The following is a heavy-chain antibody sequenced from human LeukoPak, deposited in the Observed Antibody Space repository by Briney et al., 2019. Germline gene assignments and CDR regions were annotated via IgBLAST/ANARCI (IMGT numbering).Heavy chain of an antibody. CDR2: IYGNGGRT. D-gene: IGHD1-14*01. CDR3: AKDKKPDGVWSIDY. J-gene: IGHJ4*02. V-gene: IGHV3-23*01. Sequence: PGGSLRLSCAASGFTFSSYEMNWVRQAPGKGLEWVSGIYGNGGRTFYADSVKGRFTISGDNSKNTVWLQMNSLRAEDTAIYYCAKDKKPDGVWSIDYWGQGTLVTVSS. CDR1: GFTFSSYE.